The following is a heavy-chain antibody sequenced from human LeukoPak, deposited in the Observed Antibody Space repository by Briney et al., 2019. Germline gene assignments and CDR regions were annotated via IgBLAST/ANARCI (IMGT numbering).Heavy chain of an antibody. CDR2: INHSGST. J-gene: IGHJ2*01. Sequence: GSLRLSCAASGFTVSSNYMSWVRQPPGKGLEWIGEINHSGSTNYNPSLKSRVTISVDTSKNQFSLKLSSVTAADTAVYYCARGTRGGRIAVAGRYWYFDLWGRGTLVTVSS. CDR3: ARGTRGGRIAVAGRYWYFDL. D-gene: IGHD6-19*01. CDR1: GFTVSSNY. V-gene: IGHV4-34*01.